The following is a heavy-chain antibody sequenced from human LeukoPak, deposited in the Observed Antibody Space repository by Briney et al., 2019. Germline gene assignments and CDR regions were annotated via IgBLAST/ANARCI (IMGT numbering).Heavy chain of an antibody. J-gene: IGHJ6*02. CDR3: AKDEAFYGMDV. V-gene: IGHV3-9*01. Sequence: GGSLRLSCAASGFTFDDYAMHWVRHAPGKGLEWVSGISWNSGSIGYADSVKGRFTISRDNAKNSLYLQMNSLRAEDTALYYCAKDEAFYGMDVWGQGTTVTVSS. CDR2: ISWNSGSI. CDR1: GFTFDDYA.